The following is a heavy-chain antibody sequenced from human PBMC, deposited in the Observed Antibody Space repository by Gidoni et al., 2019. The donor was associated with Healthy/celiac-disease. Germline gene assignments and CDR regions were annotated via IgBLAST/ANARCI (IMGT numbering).Heavy chain of an antibody. J-gene: IGHJ6*02. CDR2: IIPIFGTA. Sequence: QVQLVQSGAGVKKPGCSVKVSCQAAGGTFSSYAISWVRQAPGQGLEWMGGIIPIFGTANYAQKFQGRVTITADESTSTAYMELSSLRSEDTAVYYCARGGVGARDYYYGMDVWGQGTTVTVSS. CDR3: ARGGVGARDYYYGMDV. V-gene: IGHV1-69*01. D-gene: IGHD1-26*01. CDR1: GGTFSSYA.